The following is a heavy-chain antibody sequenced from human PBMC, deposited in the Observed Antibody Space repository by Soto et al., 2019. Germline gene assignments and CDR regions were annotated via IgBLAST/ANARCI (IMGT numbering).Heavy chain of an antibody. D-gene: IGHD2-2*01. CDR2: IGESGTPT. V-gene: IGHV3-23*01. CDR3: ARYIPGVRYYGMDV. CDR1: GFTFSSYS. Sequence: GESLKISCASSGFTFSSYSMNWVRQAPGKGLEWVSLIGESGTPTYYADSVKGRFTISRDNSGNTLFLEMCSLRAEDTAVYYCARYIPGVRYYGMDVWGQGTTVTVSS. J-gene: IGHJ6*02.